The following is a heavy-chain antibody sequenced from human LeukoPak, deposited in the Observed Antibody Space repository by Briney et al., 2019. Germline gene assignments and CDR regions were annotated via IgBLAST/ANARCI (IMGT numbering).Heavy chain of an antibody. CDR1: GYTFTSYD. CDR2: LNPNSGNT. V-gene: IGHV1-8*03. J-gene: IGHJ6*03. CDR3: ARGLVGATYYYYYYMDV. D-gene: IGHD1-26*01. Sequence: ASVKVSCKASGYTFTSYDINWVRQATGQGLEWMGWLNPNSGNTGYAQKFQGRGTLTRNTSISSAYMALRSLKSEGTAVYYCARGLVGATYYYYYYMDVWGKGTTVTVSS.